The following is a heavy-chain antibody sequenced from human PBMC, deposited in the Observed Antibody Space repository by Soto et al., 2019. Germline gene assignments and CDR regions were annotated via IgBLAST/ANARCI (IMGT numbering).Heavy chain of an antibody. V-gene: IGHV3-23*01. J-gene: IGHJ4*02. Sequence: GSLRLSCAASGFTFDEYAMHWVRQAPGKGLEWVSGISGSGGSTYFADSVKGRFTISRDNSKNTLYLQMNSLRAEDTAVYYCAKGSTAMTYFDYWGQGTLVTVSS. CDR1: GFTFDEYA. D-gene: IGHD5-18*01. CDR3: AKGSTAMTYFDY. CDR2: ISGSGGST.